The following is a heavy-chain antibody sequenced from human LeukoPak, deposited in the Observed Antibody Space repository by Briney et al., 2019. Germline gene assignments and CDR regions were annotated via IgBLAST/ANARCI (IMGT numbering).Heavy chain of an antibody. J-gene: IGHJ4*02. Sequence: PGGSLRLSCTASGFTFSNYWMSWVRQAPGKGLEWVANIKQDGSEKNYVDSVKGRFTISRDNAKSSLYLQMNTLRVEDTAVYYCASTQTFDYWGQENLVTVSS. CDR2: IKQDGSEK. CDR1: GFTFSNYW. CDR3: ASTQTFDY. V-gene: IGHV3-7*01.